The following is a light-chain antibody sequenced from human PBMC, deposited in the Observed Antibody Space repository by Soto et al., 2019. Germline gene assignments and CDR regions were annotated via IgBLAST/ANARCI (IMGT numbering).Light chain of an antibody. CDR3: LNSSSTPQLT. V-gene: IGKV1-39*01. J-gene: IGKJ3*01. CDR2: AAS. CDR1: QPISIY. Sequence: DIQMTKSPSSLSASVGDRVTMTCRASQPISIYLNWYQQKPGRAPNILIYAASRLRSGVPSRFSAYGSWTDFTLTISSLQHEDCASYYCLNSSSTPQLTVGPVTKLDLK.